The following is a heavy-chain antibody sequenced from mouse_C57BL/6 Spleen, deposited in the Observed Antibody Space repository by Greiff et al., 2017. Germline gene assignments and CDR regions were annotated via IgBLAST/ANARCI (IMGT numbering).Heavy chain of an antibody. CDR2: IYPGNSDT. J-gene: IGHJ2*01. CDR3: TRYDYDGGFDY. CDR1: GYTFTSYW. V-gene: IGHV1-5*01. Sequence: EVQLQQSGTVLARPGASVKMSCKTSGYTFTSYWMHWVQQRPGQGLEWLGAIYPGNSDTSYNQKFKGKAKLTAVTSASTAYMELSSLTNEDSAVYYCTRYDYDGGFDYWGQGTTHTVSS. D-gene: IGHD2-4*01.